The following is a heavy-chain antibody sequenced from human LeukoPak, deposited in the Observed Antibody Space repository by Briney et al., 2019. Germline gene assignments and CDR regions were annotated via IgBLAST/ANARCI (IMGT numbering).Heavy chain of an antibody. CDR1: GFTFSNAW. D-gene: IGHD3-10*01. V-gene: IGHV3-23*01. J-gene: IGHJ4*02. CDR2: IGASGGST. Sequence: GGSLRLSCAASGFTFSNAWMSWVRQVPGKGLEWVSGIGASGGSTYYADSVKGRFTISRDNSKNTLYLQMNSLRAEDTAVYYCARDNVYYGSGSYVDYWGQGTLVTVSS. CDR3: ARDNVYYGSGSYVDY.